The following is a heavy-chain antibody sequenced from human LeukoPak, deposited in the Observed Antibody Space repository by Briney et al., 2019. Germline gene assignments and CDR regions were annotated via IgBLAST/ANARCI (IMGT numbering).Heavy chain of an antibody. CDR1: GFTFSSYS. CDR3: ASITMVRGVIVDYYYYGMDV. V-gene: IGHV3-21*01. D-gene: IGHD3-10*01. Sequence: GGSLRLSCAASGFTFSSYSMNWVRQAPGKGLEWVSSISSSSSYIYYADSVKGRFTISRDNAKNSLYLQMNSLGAEDTAVYYCASITMVRGVIVDYYYYGMDVWGQGTTVTVSS. CDR2: ISSSSSYI. J-gene: IGHJ6*02.